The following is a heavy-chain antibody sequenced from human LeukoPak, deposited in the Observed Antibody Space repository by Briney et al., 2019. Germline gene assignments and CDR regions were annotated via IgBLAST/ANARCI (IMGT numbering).Heavy chain of an antibody. D-gene: IGHD2-15*01. J-gene: IGHJ4*02. CDR3: ARGSRVVAATYFDY. Sequence: PSETLSLTRTVSGGSISSSSYYWGWIRQPPGKGLEWIGSIYYSGSTYYNPSLKSRVTISVDTSKNQFSLKLSSVTAADTAVYYCARGSRVVAATYFDYWGQGTLVTVSS. V-gene: IGHV4-39*07. CDR2: IYYSGST. CDR1: GGSISSSSYY.